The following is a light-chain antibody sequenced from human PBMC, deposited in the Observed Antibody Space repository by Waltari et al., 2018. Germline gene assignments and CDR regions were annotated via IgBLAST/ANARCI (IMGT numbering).Light chain of an antibody. V-gene: IGKV3-20*01. CDR1: QSVSNSK. J-gene: IGKJ2*01. Sequence: EIVFTQSPGTPSLSPGERAAISCRASQSVSNSKLAWYQQKPGQAPRLLMSGASSRATGIPDRFSGSGSGTDFTLTISRLEPEDFAVYYCQQYGNSPLTFGQGTNLEI. CDR2: GAS. CDR3: QQYGNSPLT.